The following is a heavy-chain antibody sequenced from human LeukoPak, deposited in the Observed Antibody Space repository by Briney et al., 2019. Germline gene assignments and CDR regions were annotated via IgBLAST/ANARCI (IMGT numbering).Heavy chain of an antibody. V-gene: IGHV1-2*06. Sequence: ASVKVSCKASGYAFTDYYMQWVRQAPGQGLEWMGRINPNSGGTNYAQKFQGRVIMTRDTSISTAYMELSRLRSDDTAVYYCARGTVTNDAFDIWGQGTMVTVSS. CDR3: ARGTVTNDAFDI. J-gene: IGHJ3*02. CDR1: GYAFTDYY. CDR2: INPNSGGT. D-gene: IGHD4-17*01.